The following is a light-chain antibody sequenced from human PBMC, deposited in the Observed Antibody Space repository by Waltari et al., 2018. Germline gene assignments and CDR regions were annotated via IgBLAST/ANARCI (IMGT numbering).Light chain of an antibody. J-gene: IGKJ4*02. CDR1: QTVRTSY. Sequence: EIVLTQSPGTLSLSPAERAHLSCRASQTVRTSYLAWYQQKPGQAPTLLIYGASSMATVIPYRFRGSGSGKDFSLTISSLEPDDFAVYYCQQYDIAPLTFGGGTKVEIK. V-gene: IGKV3-20*01. CDR3: QQYDIAPLT. CDR2: GAS.